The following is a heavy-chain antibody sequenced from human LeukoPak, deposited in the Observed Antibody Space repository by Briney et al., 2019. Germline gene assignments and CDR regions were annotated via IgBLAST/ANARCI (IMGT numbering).Heavy chain of an antibody. V-gene: IGHV1-69*01. CDR1: GGTFSSYA. J-gene: IGHJ6*03. Sequence: SVKVSCKASGGTFSSYAISWVRQAPGQGLEWMGGIIPIFGTANYAQKFQGRVTITADESTSTAYMELRSLRSDDTAVYYCAREVRYYYYMDVWGKGTTVTVSS. CDR3: AREVRYYYYMDV. D-gene: IGHD4/OR15-4a*01. CDR2: IIPIFGTA.